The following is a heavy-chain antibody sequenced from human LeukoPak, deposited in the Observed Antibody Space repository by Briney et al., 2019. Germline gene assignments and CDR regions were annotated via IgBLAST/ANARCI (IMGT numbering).Heavy chain of an antibody. D-gene: IGHD6-19*01. CDR3: ARGGWSLTD. V-gene: IGHV4-61*05. Sequence: SETLSLTCTVSGGSIRSSYYYWGWIRQPPGKGLEWIGYIYYSGSTNYNPFLNSRVTLSVDTSKNQFSLKLSSVTAADTAVYYCARGGWSLTDWGQGILVTVSS. J-gene: IGHJ4*02. CDR2: IYYSGST. CDR1: GGSIRSSYYY.